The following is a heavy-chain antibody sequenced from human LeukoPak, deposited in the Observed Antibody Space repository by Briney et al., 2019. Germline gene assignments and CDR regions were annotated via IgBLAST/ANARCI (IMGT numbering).Heavy chain of an antibody. CDR2: IYYSGST. V-gene: IGHV4-31*03. CDR3: ARDLYGSGSRYFDY. CDR1: GGSISSGGYY. Sequence: SETLSLTCTVSGGSISSGGYYWSWIRQHPGKGLEWIGYIYYSGSTYYNPSLKSRVTISVDTSKNQFSLKLSSVIAADTAVYYCARDLYGSGSRYFDYWGQGTLVTVSS. D-gene: IGHD3-10*01. J-gene: IGHJ4*02.